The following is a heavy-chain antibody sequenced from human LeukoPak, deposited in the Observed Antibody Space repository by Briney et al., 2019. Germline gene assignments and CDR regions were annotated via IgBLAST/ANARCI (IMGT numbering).Heavy chain of an antibody. CDR3: ARGGDGAPFYPDY. D-gene: IGHD4/OR15-4a*01. V-gene: IGHV3-48*02. Sequence: GSLRLSCAASGFTFSTYSMNWVRQAPGKGLEWVSYIISSSRTLYYADSVKGRFTISRDNAKNSQFLQMNSLRDEDTAVYSCARGGDGAPFYPDYWGQGTLVTVSS. J-gene: IGHJ4*02. CDR2: IISSSRTL. CDR1: GFTFSTYS.